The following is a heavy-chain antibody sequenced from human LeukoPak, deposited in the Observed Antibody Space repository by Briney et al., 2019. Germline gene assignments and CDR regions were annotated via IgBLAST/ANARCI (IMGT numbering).Heavy chain of an antibody. V-gene: IGHV3-7*04. CDR1: GFNFGNYW. Sequence: GGSLRLSCAAAGFNFGNYWMTWVRQAPGKGLEWVANIKQDGTEKYYVDSVKGRFTISRDNAKNSLYLQMNSLRAVDTAVYFCARPTTVTMVDAFNIWGLGTMVTVSS. D-gene: IGHD4-17*01. J-gene: IGHJ3*02. CDR3: ARPTTVTMVDAFNI. CDR2: IKQDGTEK.